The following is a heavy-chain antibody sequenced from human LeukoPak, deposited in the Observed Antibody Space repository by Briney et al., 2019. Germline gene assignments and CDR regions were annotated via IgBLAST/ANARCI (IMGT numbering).Heavy chain of an antibody. V-gene: IGHV3-21*01. CDR3: ARDLNFWSSYSTRGFDY. D-gene: IGHD3-3*01. CDR1: GFTFSSYS. CDR2: ITGSSTYI. Sequence: PGGSLRLSCAASGFTFSSYSMTWVRQAPGKGLEWVSSITGSSTYIDYADSVKGRFTISRDNAKNSLYLQMNSLRAEDTAVYYCARDLNFWSSYSTRGFDYWGQGTLVTVSS. J-gene: IGHJ4*02.